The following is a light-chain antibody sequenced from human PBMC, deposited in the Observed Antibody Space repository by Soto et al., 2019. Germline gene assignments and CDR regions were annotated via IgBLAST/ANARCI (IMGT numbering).Light chain of an antibody. CDR3: QQRNNWPPSMT. CDR2: DAS. J-gene: IGKJ5*01. CDR1: QSIGSH. Sequence: IVLTHAPATLSLSPLERATLSFMAVQSIGSHLAWYQQQPGQAPRLLIHDASSRATGIPARFSGSGSGTDFTLTISSLEPEDFALYYCQQRNNWPPSMTFGQGTRLEIK. V-gene: IGKV3-11*01.